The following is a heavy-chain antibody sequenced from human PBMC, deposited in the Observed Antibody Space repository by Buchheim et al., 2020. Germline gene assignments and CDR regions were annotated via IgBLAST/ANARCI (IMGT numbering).Heavy chain of an antibody. D-gene: IGHD3-9*01. CDR3: ARALMYYDILTGYYMRGMDV. CDR2: INSDGSST. V-gene: IGHV3-74*01. CDR1: GFTFSSYW. J-gene: IGHJ6*02. Sequence: EVQLVESGGGLVQPGGSLRLSCAASGFTFSSYWMHWVRQAPGKGLVWVSRINSDGSSTSYADSVKGRFTISRDTAKNTLYLQMNSLRAEDTAVYYCARALMYYDILTGYYMRGMDVWGQGTT.